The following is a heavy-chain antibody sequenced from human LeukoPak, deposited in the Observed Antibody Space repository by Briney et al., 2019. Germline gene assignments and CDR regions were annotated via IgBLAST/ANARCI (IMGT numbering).Heavy chain of an antibody. Sequence: GGSLRLSCAASGFTFSSYSMNWVRQAPGKGLDWVSSISSSSSYIYYADSVKGRFTISRDNAKNSLYLQMNGLRAEDTAVYYCARRRHAYYYDSSGHFDYWGQGTLVTVSS. D-gene: IGHD3-22*01. J-gene: IGHJ4*02. CDR1: GFTFSSYS. V-gene: IGHV3-21*01. CDR2: ISSSSSYI. CDR3: ARRRHAYYYDSSGHFDY.